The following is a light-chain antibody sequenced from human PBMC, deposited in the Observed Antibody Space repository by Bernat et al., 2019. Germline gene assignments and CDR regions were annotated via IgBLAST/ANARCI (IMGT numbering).Light chain of an antibody. Sequence: DVQMTQSPSSLSASVGDRVTITCRASQGIGNYLAWFQHKPGKVPKLLIFAASAVQSVVPSRFSGSGSGTDFSLTISSLQPEDIATYYCQKYNVSPHAFGPGTKVDIK. CDR3: QKYNVSPHA. CDR1: QGIGNY. CDR2: AAS. J-gene: IGKJ3*01. V-gene: IGKV1-27*01.